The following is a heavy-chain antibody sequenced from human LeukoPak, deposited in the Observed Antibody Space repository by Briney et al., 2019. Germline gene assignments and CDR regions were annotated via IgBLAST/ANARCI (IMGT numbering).Heavy chain of an antibody. CDR1: GFTFSSHG. CDR3: AKDSSGLWFGELSKNWFDP. Sequence: PGGSLRLSCAASGFTFSSHGMNWVRQAPGKGLEWVSGISGSGVITYYADSVKGRFTISRDNSKNTLDLQMNSLRAEDTAVYYCAKDSSGLWFGELSKNWFDPWGQGTLVTVSS. CDR2: ISGSGVIT. J-gene: IGHJ5*02. V-gene: IGHV3-23*01. D-gene: IGHD3-10*01.